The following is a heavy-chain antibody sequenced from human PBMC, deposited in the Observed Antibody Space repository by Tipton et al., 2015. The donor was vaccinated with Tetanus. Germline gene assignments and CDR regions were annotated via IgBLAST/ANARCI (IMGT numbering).Heavy chain of an antibody. J-gene: IGHJ1*01. CDR3: ARDTGATTAEYFQH. V-gene: IGHV1-2*04. D-gene: IGHD1-26*01. CDR1: GYTFTGYY. CDR2: INPNSGGT. Sequence: QLVQSGAEVKKPGASVKVSCKASGYTFTGYYMHWVRQVPGQGLEWMGWINPNSGGTNYAQKFQGWVPMTRDTSISTAYMELSRLRSDDTAVYYCARDTGATTAEYFQHWGQGTLVTVSS.